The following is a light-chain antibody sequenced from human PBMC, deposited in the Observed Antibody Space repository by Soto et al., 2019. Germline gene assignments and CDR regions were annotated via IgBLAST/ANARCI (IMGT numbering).Light chain of an antibody. J-gene: IGKJ5*01. V-gene: IGKV1-9*01. CDR3: QQLNSYPIT. Sequence: DIRLTQSASFLSSSLGDRVTITWGASQVISSYLAWYQQKPGKAPKLLIYAASTLQSGVPSRFSGSGYGTEFNLTINSLQTEDFATYYCQQLNSYPITFGQGTRLEIK. CDR2: AAS. CDR1: QVISSY.